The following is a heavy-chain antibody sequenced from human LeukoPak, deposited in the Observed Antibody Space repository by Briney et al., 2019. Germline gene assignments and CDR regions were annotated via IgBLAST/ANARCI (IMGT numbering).Heavy chain of an antibody. J-gene: IGHJ3*02. CDR2: MYTSGTP. CDR3: ARDSPLTFDAFDI. Sequence: SETLSLTRTVSGDSINSYQWSWLRQSAGKGLEWIGRMYTSGTPDYNPSLNGRVTISLDASKSQFSLNLSSVTAADTAVYYCARDSPLTFDAFDIWGHGTRVTVSS. V-gene: IGHV4-4*07. CDR1: GDSINSYQ.